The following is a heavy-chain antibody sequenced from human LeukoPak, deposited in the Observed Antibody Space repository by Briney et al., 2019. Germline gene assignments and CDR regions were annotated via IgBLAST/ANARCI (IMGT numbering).Heavy chain of an antibody. J-gene: IGHJ4*02. D-gene: IGHD3-22*01. CDR3: VKGGSMIAY. V-gene: IGHV3-64D*06. CDR2: ISSNGDTT. CDR1: GFTFSNYY. Sequence: GGSLRLSCSASGFTFSNYYMHWVRQAPGKGLEYVSMISSNGDTTYYADSVKGRFTISRDNSKDTLYLQMSSLTAEDTAVYYCVKGGSMIAYWGQGTLVTVSS.